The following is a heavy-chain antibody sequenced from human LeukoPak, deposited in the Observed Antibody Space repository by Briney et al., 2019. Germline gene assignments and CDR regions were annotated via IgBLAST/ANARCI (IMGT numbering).Heavy chain of an antibody. Sequence: PSETLSLTCTVSGASISTYYWSWIRQPPRKGLESIWPIYFTGNTNYNPSLKSRVTISVDTSKNQFSLKLSSVTAADTAVYYCARHRRYYGSGSYYRSYYYYMDVWGKGTTVTISS. V-gene: IGHV4-59*08. D-gene: IGHD3-10*01. J-gene: IGHJ6*03. CDR3: ARHRRYYGSGSYYRSYYYYMDV. CDR2: IYFTGNT. CDR1: GASISTYY.